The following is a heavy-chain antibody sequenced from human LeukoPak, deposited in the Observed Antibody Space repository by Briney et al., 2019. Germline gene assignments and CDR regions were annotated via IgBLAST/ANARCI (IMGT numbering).Heavy chain of an antibody. CDR1: GDSISSGTYY. Sequence: TLSLTCTVSGDSISSGTYYWSWIRQPPGQALEWLARIDWDDDKYYSTSLKTRLTISKDTSKNQVVLTMTNMDPVDTATYYCARIPFGIAAAGTGSFDYWGQGTLVTVSS. CDR2: IDWDDDK. J-gene: IGHJ4*02. V-gene: IGHV2-70*11. CDR3: ARIPFGIAAAGTGSFDY. D-gene: IGHD6-13*01.